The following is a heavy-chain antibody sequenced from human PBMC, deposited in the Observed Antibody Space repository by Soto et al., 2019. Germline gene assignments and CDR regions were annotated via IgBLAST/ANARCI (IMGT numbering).Heavy chain of an antibody. CDR2: MNPNSGNT. Sequence: ASVKVSCKASGYTFTSYDINWVRQATGQGLEWMGWMNPNSGNTGYAQKFQGRVTMTRNTSISTAYMELSSLRSEDTAVYYCVRGEAAAGIDAFDIWGQGTMVTVSS. J-gene: IGHJ3*02. CDR3: VRGEAAAGIDAFDI. D-gene: IGHD6-13*01. CDR1: GYTFTSYD. V-gene: IGHV1-8*01.